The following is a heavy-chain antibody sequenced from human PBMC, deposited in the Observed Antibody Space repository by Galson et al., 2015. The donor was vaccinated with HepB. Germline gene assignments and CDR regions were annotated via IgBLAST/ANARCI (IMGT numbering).Heavy chain of an antibody. Sequence: SLRLSCAASGFTFSSYDMHWVRQATGKGLEWVSTIGSAGDPYYPGSVKGRFTISRENAKNSLYLQMNSLRAGDTAVYYCARGGYCSGGSCDWGRDDAFDIWGQGTMVTVSS. CDR3: ARGGYCSGGSCDWGRDDAFDI. J-gene: IGHJ3*02. CDR2: IGSAGDP. D-gene: IGHD2-15*01. V-gene: IGHV3-13*05. CDR1: GFTFSSYD.